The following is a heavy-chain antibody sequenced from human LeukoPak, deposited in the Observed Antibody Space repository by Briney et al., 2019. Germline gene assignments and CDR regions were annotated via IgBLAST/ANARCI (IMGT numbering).Heavy chain of an antibody. Sequence: ASVKVSCKASGYTFTSYGISWVRQAPGQGLEWMGWISAYNGNTNYAQKLQGRVTMATDTSTSTAYMELRSLRSDDTAVYYCAREDSASGDYDGYGMDAGAKGPRSPSP. J-gene: IGHJ6*02. CDR1: GYTFTSYG. D-gene: IGHD4-17*01. V-gene: IGHV1-18*01. CDR2: ISAYNGNT. CDR3: AREDSASGDYDGYGMDA.